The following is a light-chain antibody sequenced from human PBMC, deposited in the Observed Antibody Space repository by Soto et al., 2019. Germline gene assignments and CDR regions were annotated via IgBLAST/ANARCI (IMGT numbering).Light chain of an antibody. CDR2: DAS. J-gene: IGKJ3*01. Sequence: DIQMTQSPSTLSASVGDRVTITCRASQSISSWLAWYQQKPGKAPKLLIYDASSLESGVPSRFSGSGSGTEVTLTISSLQPDDFATDYCQQYNSYPFPFGPGTKVDIK. V-gene: IGKV1-5*01. CDR3: QQYNSYPFP. CDR1: QSISSW.